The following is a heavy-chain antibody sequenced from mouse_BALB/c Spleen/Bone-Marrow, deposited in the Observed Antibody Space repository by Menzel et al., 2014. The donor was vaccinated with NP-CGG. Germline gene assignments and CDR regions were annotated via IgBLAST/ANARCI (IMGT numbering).Heavy chain of an antibody. V-gene: IGHV5-17*02. CDR1: GFTFSSFG. J-gene: IGHJ2*01. Sequence: EVKVEESGGGLVQPGGSRKLSCAASGFTFSSFGMHWVRQAPEKGLEWVAYISSGSTTIFYADTVKGRFTISRDNPKNTLFLQMTSLRPEDTAMYYCTRGGNWDDFDYWGQGTTLTVSS. CDR3: TRGGNWDDFDY. D-gene: IGHD4-1*01. CDR2: ISSGSTTI.